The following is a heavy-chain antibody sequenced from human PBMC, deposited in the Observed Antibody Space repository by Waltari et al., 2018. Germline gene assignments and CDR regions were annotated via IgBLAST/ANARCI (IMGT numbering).Heavy chain of an antibody. CDR1: GYTFTGYN. CDR2: INPNSGGT. CDR3: ARENRRWGATHFDY. D-gene: IGHD1-26*01. V-gene: IGHV1-2*06. J-gene: IGHJ4*02. Sequence: QVQLVQSGAEVKKHGASVTVSCKASGYTFTGYNMHWVRKAPGQGLEWMGRINPNSGGTNYAQKFQGRVTMTRDTSISTAYMELSRLRSDDTAVYYCARENRRWGATHFDYWGQGTLVTVSS.